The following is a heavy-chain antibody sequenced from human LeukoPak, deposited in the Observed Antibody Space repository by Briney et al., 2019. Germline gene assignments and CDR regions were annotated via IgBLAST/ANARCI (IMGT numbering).Heavy chain of an antibody. V-gene: IGHV3-23*01. CDR1: GFTFSSYA. CDR2: IVGSGGST. CDR3: AKVYYDSSGYYPFHY. D-gene: IGHD3-22*01. Sequence: GGSLRLSCVASGFTFSSYAMSWVRQAPGRGLEWVSGIVGSGGSTYYADSVKGRFTISRDNSKNTLYLQMNSLRAEDTALYYCAKVYYDSSGYYPFHYWGQGTLVTVSS. J-gene: IGHJ4*02.